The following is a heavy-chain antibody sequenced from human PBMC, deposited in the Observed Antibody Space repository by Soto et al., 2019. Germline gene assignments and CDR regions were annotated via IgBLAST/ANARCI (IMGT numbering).Heavy chain of an antibody. CDR2: IDPVDSDD. CDR3: ARRASEPSGHYYPYNWFDS. CDR1: GYMFTKHW. J-gene: IGHJ5*01. Sequence: ESLKVSFEGSGYMFTKHWIAWVRQKPGKGLEWIGIIDPVDSDDRYSPSFEGQVTISVDKSNNTAFLRWDKLKTSDTATYFCARRASEPSGHYYPYNWFDSWGQGTQVTVSS. V-gene: IGHV5-51*01. D-gene: IGHD3-22*01.